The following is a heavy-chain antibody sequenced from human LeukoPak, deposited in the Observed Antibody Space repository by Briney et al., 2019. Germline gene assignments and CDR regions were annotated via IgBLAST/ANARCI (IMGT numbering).Heavy chain of an antibody. J-gene: IGHJ1*01. V-gene: IGHV3-74*01. CDR3: ARAPSEIGGYYPEYFRH. CDR2: IKSDGST. CDR1: GFTFSTYW. Sequence: GGSLRLSCAASGFTFSTYWMHWVRQTPGKGLVWVSRIKSDGSTNYADSVKGRFTISRDNAKNTLSLQMNSLRPEDTGVYYCARAPSEIGGYYPEYFRHWGQGTLVTVSS. D-gene: IGHD3-3*01.